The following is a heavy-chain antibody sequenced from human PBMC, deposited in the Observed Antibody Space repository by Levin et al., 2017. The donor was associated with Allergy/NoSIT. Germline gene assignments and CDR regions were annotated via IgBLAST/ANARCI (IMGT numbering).Heavy chain of an antibody. V-gene: IGHV5-10-1*01. D-gene: IGHD5-18*01. CDR1: GYSFTSYW. CDR3: ARTIRRGYSYDYYYYYMDV. Sequence: GESLKISCKGSGYSFTSYWISWVRQMPGKGLEWMGRIDPSDSYTNYSPSFQGHVTISADKSISTAYLQWSSLKASDTAMYYCARTIRRGYSYDYYYYYMDVWGKGTTVTVSS. J-gene: IGHJ6*03. CDR2: IDPSDSYT.